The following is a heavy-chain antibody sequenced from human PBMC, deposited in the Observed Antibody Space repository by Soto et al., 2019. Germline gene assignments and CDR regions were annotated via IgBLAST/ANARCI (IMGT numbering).Heavy chain of an antibody. CDR3: AKAYKLTNGWTWLDP. J-gene: IGHJ5*02. CDR2: ISDSGSST. D-gene: IGHD6-19*01. CDR1: GFSFSMYA. Sequence: EVQLLESGGGLVQPGGSLRLSCAASGFSFSMYAMTWVRQAPGEGLEWVSSISDSGSSTYYADSVKGRFTISRDNSHNTVYLQMNSLGVEDTAVYYCAKAYKLTNGWTWLDPWGQGTLVSVSS. V-gene: IGHV3-23*01.